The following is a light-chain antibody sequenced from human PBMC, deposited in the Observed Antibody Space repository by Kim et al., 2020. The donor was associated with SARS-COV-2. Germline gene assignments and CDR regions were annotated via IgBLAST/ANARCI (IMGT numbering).Light chain of an antibody. CDR2: GAA. J-gene: IGKJ4*01. Sequence: EIVLTQSPGTLSVSPGDRATLSCRTSQSVSSHFLAWYQQKPGLAPRLLIYGAASRASGIPDRFSGSGSGTDFTLTISRLEPEDFAVYYCQQYGSSPLTFGGGTKVDIK. CDR1: QSVSSHF. V-gene: IGKV3-20*01. CDR3: QQYGSSPLT.